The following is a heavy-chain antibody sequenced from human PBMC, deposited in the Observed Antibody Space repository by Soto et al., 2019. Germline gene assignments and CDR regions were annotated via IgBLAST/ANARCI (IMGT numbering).Heavy chain of an antibody. V-gene: IGHV3-33*01. CDR3: ARDGAPSSGWYPRYYFDY. CDR1: GFTFSSYG. Sequence: GGSLRLSCAASGFTFSSYGMHWVRQAPGKGLEWVAVIWYDGSNKYYADSVKGRFTISRDNSKNTLYLQMNSLRAEDTAVYYCARDGAPSSGWYPRYYFDYWGQGTLVTVSA. D-gene: IGHD6-19*01. J-gene: IGHJ4*02. CDR2: IWYDGSNK.